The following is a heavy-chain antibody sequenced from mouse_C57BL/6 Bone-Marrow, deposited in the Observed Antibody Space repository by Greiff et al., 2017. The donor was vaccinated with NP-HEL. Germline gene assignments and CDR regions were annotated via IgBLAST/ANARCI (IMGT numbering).Heavy chain of an antibody. CDR3: ARSLYNSNPHYYAKDY. CDR1: GYTFTDYY. D-gene: IGHD2-5*01. Sequence: VQLQQSGPVLVKPGASVKMSCKASGYTFTDYYMNWVKQSHGKSLEWIGVINPYNGGTSYNQTFKGKATLTVDKSSSTAYMELNSLTSEDSAVYYCARSLYNSNPHYYAKDYWGQGTSVTVAS. V-gene: IGHV1-19*01. CDR2: INPYNGGT. J-gene: IGHJ4*01.